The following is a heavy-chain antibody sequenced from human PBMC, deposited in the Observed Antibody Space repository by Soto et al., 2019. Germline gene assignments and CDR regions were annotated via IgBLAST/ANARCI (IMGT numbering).Heavy chain of an antibody. CDR2: IIPICGTA. Sequence: VSRKRSRGAFSSYSISWVGQAPGRGREGMGGIIPICGTANYARKFQGRVTITADESTSTAYMELSSLRSEDTAVYYCARAPYNWTCEGHPADYYDYYGIDVWGQGTTVTVSS. CDR3: ARAPYNWTCEGHPADYYDYYGIDV. CDR1: RGAFSSYS. V-gene: IGHV1-69*01. J-gene: IGHJ6*02. D-gene: IGHD1-20*01.